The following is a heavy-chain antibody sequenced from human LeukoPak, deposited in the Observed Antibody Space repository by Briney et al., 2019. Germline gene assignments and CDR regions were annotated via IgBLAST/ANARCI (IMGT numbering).Heavy chain of an antibody. CDR3: ARDDRLVVRYYYYYGMDV. D-gene: IGHD2-21*01. V-gene: IGHV1-18*01. J-gene: IGHJ6*02. Sequence: GASVKVPCKASGYTFTSYGISWVRQAPGQGLEWVGWISAYSGNTNYAEKLQGRVTMTTDTSTSTAYVEMRSLRPDDTAVYDCARDDRLVVRYYYYYGMDVGGQGTTVTVSS. CDR1: GYTFTSYG. CDR2: ISAYSGNT.